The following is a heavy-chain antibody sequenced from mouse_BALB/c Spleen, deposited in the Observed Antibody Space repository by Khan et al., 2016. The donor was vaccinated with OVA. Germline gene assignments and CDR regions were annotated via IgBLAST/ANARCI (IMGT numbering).Heavy chain of an antibody. V-gene: IGHV3-8*02. CDR1: GDSITSGY. J-gene: IGHJ3*01. CDR3: ARSNYRYAFAY. D-gene: IGHD2-14*01. Sequence: EVQLQESGPSLVKPSQTLSLTCSVTGDSITSGYWSWIRKFPGNKLEYMGYMIYTGYTYYNPSLKSRLAITRHTSKNQYYLQLNSVTTEDTAAYYCARSNYRYAFAYWGQGTLVTVSA. CDR2: MIYTGYT.